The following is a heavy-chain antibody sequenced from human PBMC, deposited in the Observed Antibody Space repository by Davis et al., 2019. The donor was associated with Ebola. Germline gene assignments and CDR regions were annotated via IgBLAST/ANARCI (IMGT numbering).Heavy chain of an antibody. J-gene: IGHJ5*02. Sequence: SVKVSCKASGGTFSSYAISWVRQAPGQGLEWMGGIIPIFGTANYAQKFQGRVTIIADESTSTAYMELSSLRSEDTAVYYCARDPSIAALKGDPWGQGTLVTVSS. CDR1: GGTFSSYA. CDR2: IIPIFGTA. CDR3: ARDPSIAALKGDP. V-gene: IGHV1-69*13. D-gene: IGHD6-6*01.